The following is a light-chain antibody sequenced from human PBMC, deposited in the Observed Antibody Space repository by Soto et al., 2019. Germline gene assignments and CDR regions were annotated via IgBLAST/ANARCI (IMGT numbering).Light chain of an antibody. J-gene: IGLJ3*02. V-gene: IGLV2-14*03. CDR3: SSHTTSSIWV. Sequence: QSVLTQPASMSGSPGQSITISCTGTSSDVGDYNFVSWYQQLPGKAPKLMMYEVSHRPSGVSNRFSGSKSGNTASLTISGLLAEDEAHYYCSSHTTSSIWVFGGGTKLTVL. CDR2: EVS. CDR1: SSDVGDYNF.